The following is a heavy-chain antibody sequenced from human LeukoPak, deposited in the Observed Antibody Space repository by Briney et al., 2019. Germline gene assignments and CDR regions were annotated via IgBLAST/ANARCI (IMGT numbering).Heavy chain of an antibody. CDR1: GFTFSTYW. CDR3: ARVYSSSSGRALDF. J-gene: IGHJ4*02. D-gene: IGHD6-6*01. V-gene: IGHV3-7*01. CDR2: IKQDGSEK. Sequence: GGSLRLSCAASGFTFSTYWMSWVRQAPGKGLEWVANIKQDGSEKCYVDSVKGRFTISRDNAKNSLYLQMNSLGAEDTAVYYCARVYSSSSGRALDFWGQGTLVTVSS.